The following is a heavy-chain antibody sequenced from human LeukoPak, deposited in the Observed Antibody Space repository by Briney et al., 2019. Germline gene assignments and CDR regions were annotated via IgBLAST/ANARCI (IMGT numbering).Heavy chain of an antibody. D-gene: IGHD1-26*01. CDR2: IYNSGST. Sequence: SETLSLTCAVSGGSMSSSQYCWGWIRQPPGMGREWIGSIYNSGSTHYNPSLKSRVTISVDTSKNQFSLKLNSVTAADTAVYYCARHHSYIYYRGEFDPWGQGTLVTVSS. CDR3: ARHHSYIYYRGEFDP. CDR1: GGSMSSSQYC. J-gene: IGHJ5*02. V-gene: IGHV4-39*01.